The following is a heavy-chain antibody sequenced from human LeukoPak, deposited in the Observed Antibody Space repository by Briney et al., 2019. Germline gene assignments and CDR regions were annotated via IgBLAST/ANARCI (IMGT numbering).Heavy chain of an antibody. Sequence: PGGSLRLSCAVSGFTVSSNHMSWVRQAPGKGLEWVAIIYGTEITYYSELVKGRFTISRDTSNNTLYLQMDSLKAEDTAVHYCTRDRVAGHISTDIWGQGAMVTISS. CDR1: GFTVSSNH. CDR2: IYGTEIT. J-gene: IGHJ3*02. D-gene: IGHD1-14*01. V-gene: IGHV3-53*01. CDR3: TRDRVAGHISTDI.